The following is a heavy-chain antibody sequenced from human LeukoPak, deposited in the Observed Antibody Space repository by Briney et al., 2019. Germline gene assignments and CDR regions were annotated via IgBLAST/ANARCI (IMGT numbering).Heavy chain of an antibody. V-gene: IGHV3-48*04. J-gene: IGHJ5*01. CDR2: ISSSSTI. Sequence: PGGSLRLSCAASGFTFSSYSMNWVRQAPGKGLEWVSYISSSSTIYYADSVKGRFTISRDNAKNSLYLQMNSLKVEDTAIYYCARDNWVDCWGQGTLVTVSS. CDR3: ARDNWVDC. CDR1: GFTFSSYS.